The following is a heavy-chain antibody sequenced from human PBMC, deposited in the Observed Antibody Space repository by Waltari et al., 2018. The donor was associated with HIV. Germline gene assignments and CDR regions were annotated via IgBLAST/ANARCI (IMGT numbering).Heavy chain of an antibody. CDR1: GFTFSTYA. CDR3: ARRVSGYIYDFFDL. J-gene: IGHJ4*02. Sequence: VQLVESGGGLVKPGGSLSLSCAASGFTFSTYALNWVRQAPGKGLEWVSSISGSSDYLYYGDSVKGRFTISRDNAKDALYLQMNSLRAEDTAIDYCARRVSGYIYDFFDLWGQGTLVTVSS. CDR2: ISGSSDYL. D-gene: IGHD5-18*01. V-gene: IGHV3-21*02.